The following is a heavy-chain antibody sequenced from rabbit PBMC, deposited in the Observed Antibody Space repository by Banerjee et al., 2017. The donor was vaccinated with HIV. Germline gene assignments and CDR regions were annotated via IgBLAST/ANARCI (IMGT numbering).Heavy chain of an antibody. V-gene: IGHV1S43*01. Sequence: QEQLVESGGGLVQPGGSLKLSCKASGFDFSTYGVKWVRQVPGKGLELIACIYSSNGDKWYASWVNGRFTISRSTSLNTVDLKMPSLTVADTATYFCARDRDGDAGYGSLALWGPGTLVTVS. J-gene: IGHJ4*01. CDR3: ARDRDGDAGYGSLAL. CDR2: IYSSNGDK. D-gene: IGHD7-1*01. CDR1: GFDFSTYGV.